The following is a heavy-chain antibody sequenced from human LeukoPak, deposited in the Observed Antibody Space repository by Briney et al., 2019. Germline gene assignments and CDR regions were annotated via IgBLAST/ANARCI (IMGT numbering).Heavy chain of an antibody. Sequence: GGSLRLSCAASEFTFSSYAMSWVRQAPGKGLEWVSAMSGSGSSTFYADSVKGRFIISRDNSKNTLYLQLNSLRAEDTAVYYCAKGKDTYNYDSSGYYFGEYWGQGTLVTVSS. D-gene: IGHD3-22*01. CDR1: EFTFSSYA. V-gene: IGHV3-23*01. CDR3: AKGKDTYNYDSSGYYFGEY. J-gene: IGHJ4*02. CDR2: MSGSGSST.